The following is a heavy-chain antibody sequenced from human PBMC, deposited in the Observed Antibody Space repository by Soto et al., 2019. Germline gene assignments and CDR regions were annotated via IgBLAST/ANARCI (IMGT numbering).Heavy chain of an antibody. D-gene: IGHD3-10*01. CDR2: INPSGGST. CDR1: GYTFTSYY. J-gene: IGHJ3*02. V-gene: IGHV1-46*03. Sequence: ASVKVSCKASGYTFTSYYMHWVRQAPGQGLEWMGIINPSGGSTSYAQKFQGRVTMTRDTSTSTVYMELSSLRSEDTAVYYCARGSGSYSYPLGAFDIWGQGTMVTVS. CDR3: ARGSGSYSYPLGAFDI.